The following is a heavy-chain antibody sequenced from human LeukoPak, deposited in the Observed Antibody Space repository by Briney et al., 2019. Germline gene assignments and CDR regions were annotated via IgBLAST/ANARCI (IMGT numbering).Heavy chain of an antibody. D-gene: IGHD5-18*01. J-gene: IGHJ3*02. CDR3: ARSAMVTRTDAFDI. Sequence: SETLSLTCTVSGGSISSYYWSWIRQPPGKGLEWIGYIYYSGSTNYNPSLKSRVTISVDTSKNQFSLKLSSVTAADTAAYYCARSAMVTRTDAFDIWGQGTMVTVSS. CDR1: GGSISSYY. V-gene: IGHV4-59*01. CDR2: IYYSGST.